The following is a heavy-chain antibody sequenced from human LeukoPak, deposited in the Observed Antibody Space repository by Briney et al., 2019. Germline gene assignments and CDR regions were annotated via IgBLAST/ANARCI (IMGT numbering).Heavy chain of an antibody. V-gene: IGHV4-39*07. D-gene: IGHD2-2*01. Sequence: SETLSLTCTVSCGSISSSSYYCGWIRQPPGKGLELIGSIYYIGSTYYNPSLKSRVTISVDTSKNQFSLKLSSVTAADTAVYYCAREDIVVVPAAIRAWFDPWGQGTLVTVSS. CDR3: AREDIVVVPAAIRAWFDP. J-gene: IGHJ5*02. CDR1: CGSISSSSYY. CDR2: IYYIGST.